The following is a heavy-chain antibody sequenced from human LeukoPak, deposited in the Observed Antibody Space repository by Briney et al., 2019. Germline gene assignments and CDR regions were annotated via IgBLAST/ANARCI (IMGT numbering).Heavy chain of an antibody. CDR1: GYSISSGYY. J-gene: IGHJ3*02. CDR2: IYHSGST. CDR3: ARRLEYSSGWYGNDAFDI. Sequence: SETLSLTCAVSGYSISSGYYWGWIRQPPGKGLEWIGSIYHSGSTYYNPSLQSRVTVSVDTSKNQFSLKLSSVTAADTAVYYCARRLEYSSGWYGNDAFDIWGQGTMVTVSS. V-gene: IGHV4-38-2*01. D-gene: IGHD6-19*01.